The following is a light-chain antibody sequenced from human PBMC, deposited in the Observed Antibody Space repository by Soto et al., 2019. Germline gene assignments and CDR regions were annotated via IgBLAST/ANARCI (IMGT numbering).Light chain of an antibody. V-gene: IGKV3-11*01. J-gene: IGKJ4*01. CDR3: PQRSNWPPVT. CDR1: QSVSSY. CDR2: DAS. Sequence: EIVLTQSPATLSLSPGERATLSCRASQSVSSYLAWYQQKPGQAPRLLIYDASNRATGIPARFSGSGSGTDFTLTISSLEPEDFAIYYCPQRSNWPPVTFGGGNKVEIK.